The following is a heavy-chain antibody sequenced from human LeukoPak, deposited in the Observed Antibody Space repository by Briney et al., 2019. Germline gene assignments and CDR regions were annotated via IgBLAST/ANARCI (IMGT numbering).Heavy chain of an antibody. CDR3: ARVKRYYYGSGSYLYYFDY. D-gene: IGHD3-10*01. CDR1: GGSISSGGYY. J-gene: IGHJ4*02. V-gene: IGHV4-30-2*01. CDR2: IYHSGST. Sequence: SQTLSLTCTVSGGSISSGGYYWSWIRQPPGKGLEWIGYIYHSGSTYYNPSLKSRVTISVDTSKNQFSLKLSSVTAADTAVYYCARVKRYYYGSGSYLYYFDYWGQGTLVTVSS.